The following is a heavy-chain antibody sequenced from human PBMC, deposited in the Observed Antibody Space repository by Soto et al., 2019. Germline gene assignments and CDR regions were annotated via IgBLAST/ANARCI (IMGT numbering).Heavy chain of an antibody. CDR3: ARDRYSYGYYFDY. V-gene: IGHV4-59*01. J-gene: IGHJ4*02. CDR2: IYYSGST. CDR1: GGSISSYY. D-gene: IGHD5-18*01. Sequence: LSLTWTVSGGSISSYYWSWIRQPPGKGLEWIGYIYYSGSTNYNPSLKSRVTISVDTPKNQFSLKLSSVTAADTAVYYCARDRYSYGYYFDYWGQGTLVTVSS.